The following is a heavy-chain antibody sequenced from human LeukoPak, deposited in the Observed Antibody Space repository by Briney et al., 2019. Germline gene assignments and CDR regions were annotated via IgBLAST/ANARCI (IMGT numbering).Heavy chain of an antibody. CDR1: GFTFGSYA. V-gene: IGHV3-23*01. D-gene: IGHD3-10*02. J-gene: IGHJ5*02. CDR2: ISGSGDST. CDR3: AKDLRYVGSRKDWFDP. Sequence: GGSLRLSCAASGFTFGSYAMHWVRQAPGKGLEWVSAISGSGDSTYYADSVKGRFTISRDNPKNTLYLQMNSLRAEDTAIYYCAKDLRYVGSRKDWFDPWGQGTLVTVSS.